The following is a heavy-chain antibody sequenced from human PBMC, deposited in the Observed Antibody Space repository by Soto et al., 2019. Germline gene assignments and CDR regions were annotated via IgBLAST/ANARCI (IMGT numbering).Heavy chain of an antibody. V-gene: IGHV3-53*01. CDR2: IYSDGST. D-gene: IGHD2-21*01. J-gene: IGHJ4*02. CDR1: GLTVSSKY. CDR3: ATERGPTYYFDY. Sequence: GGSLRLSCAASGLTVSSKYMSWVRQAPGKGLEWVSVIYSDGSTYYADSVKGRFTISRDNSKNTLYLQMNSLRAEDTAVYYCATERGPTYYFDYWGQGTLVTVSS.